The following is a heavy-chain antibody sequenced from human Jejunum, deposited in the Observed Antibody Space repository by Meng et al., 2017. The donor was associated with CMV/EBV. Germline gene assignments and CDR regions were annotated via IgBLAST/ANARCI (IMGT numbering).Heavy chain of an antibody. D-gene: IGHD4-23*01. CDR1: GGAISRDH. Sequence: GGAISRDHWSWIRQPPGKGLEFIGYIYYRGNTNQNPSLKSRVTISADPSKNRISLQLTSVTAADTAVYYCARVSPDYGGNSYFDYWGQGILVTVSS. CDR3: ARVSPDYGGNSYFDY. CDR2: IYYRGNT. V-gene: IGHV4-59*01. J-gene: IGHJ4*02.